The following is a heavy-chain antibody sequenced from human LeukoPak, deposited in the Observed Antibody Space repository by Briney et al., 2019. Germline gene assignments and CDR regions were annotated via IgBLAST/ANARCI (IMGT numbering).Heavy chain of an antibody. CDR3: TTAVADDYYYYGMDV. CDR2: IKSKTDGGTT. CDR1: GFTFSNAW. V-gene: IGHV3-15*07. J-gene: IGHJ6*02. D-gene: IGHD6-19*01. Sequence: GGSLRLSCAASGFTFSNAWMNWVRQAPGKGLEWVGRIKSKTDGGTTDYAAPVKGRLTISRDDSKNTLYLQMNSLKTEDTAVYYCTTAVADDYYYYGMDVWGQGTTVTVSS.